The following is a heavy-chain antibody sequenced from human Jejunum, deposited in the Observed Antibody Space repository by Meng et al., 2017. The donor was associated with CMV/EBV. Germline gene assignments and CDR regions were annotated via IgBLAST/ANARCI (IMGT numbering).Heavy chain of an antibody. V-gene: IGHV3-30*04. CDR2: ISYDGNNK. J-gene: IGHJ6*02. CDR1: YA. CDR3: ARDLGPVSPAPSYYYGMDV. D-gene: IGHD1-14*01. Sequence: YAIHWVRQAPGKGQEWAAVISYDGNNKFYADSVKGRFTISRDNSKNTLYLEMNSLRADDTAVYYCARDLGPVSPAPSYYYGMDVWGQGATVTVSS.